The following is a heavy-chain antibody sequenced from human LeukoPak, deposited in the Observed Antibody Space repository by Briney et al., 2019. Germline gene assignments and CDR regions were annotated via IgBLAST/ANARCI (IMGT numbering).Heavy chain of an antibody. CDR1: GFTFSSYG. D-gene: IGHD3-22*01. CDR3: AKDGRVAMATSYYDSSDYYYFDY. V-gene: IGHV3-30*18. J-gene: IGHJ4*02. Sequence: GGSLRLSCAASGFTFSSYGMHWVRQAPGKGLEWVAVISYDGSNKYYADSVKGRFTISRDNSKNTLYLQMNSLRAEDTAVYYCAKDGRVAMATSYYDSSDYYYFDYWGQGTLVTVSS. CDR2: ISYDGSNK.